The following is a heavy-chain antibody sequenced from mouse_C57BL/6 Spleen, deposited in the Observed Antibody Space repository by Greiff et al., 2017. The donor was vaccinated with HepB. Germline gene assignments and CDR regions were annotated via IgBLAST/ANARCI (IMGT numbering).Heavy chain of an antibody. CDR3: AIYYGSSYDNWYFDG. CDR1: GYTFTDHT. Sequence: QVQLQQSDAELVKPGASVKISCKASGYTFTDHTIHWMKQRPEQGLEWIGYIYPRDGSTKYNEKFKGKATLTADKSSSTAYMPLNSLTSEDSAVYFCAIYYGSSYDNWYFDGWGTGTTVTVSS. J-gene: IGHJ1*03. CDR2: IYPRDGST. D-gene: IGHD1-1*01. V-gene: IGHV1-78*01.